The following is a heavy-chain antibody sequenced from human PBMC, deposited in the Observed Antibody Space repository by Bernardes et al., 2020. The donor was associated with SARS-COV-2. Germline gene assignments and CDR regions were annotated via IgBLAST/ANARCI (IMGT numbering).Heavy chain of an antibody. V-gene: IGHV3-23*01. CDR2: SGGDGAT. CDR1: GFDFTSNG. J-gene: IGHJ4*02. Sequence: GGSLRLSCAASGFDFTSNGMSWVRQAPGKGLEWVSSSGGDGATHYADSVRGRFSISRDTSKNTLFLQMNCLRPEDTAVYYCAKDREVGATALDHWGQGILVTVSS. CDR3: AKDREVGATALDH. D-gene: IGHD1-26*01.